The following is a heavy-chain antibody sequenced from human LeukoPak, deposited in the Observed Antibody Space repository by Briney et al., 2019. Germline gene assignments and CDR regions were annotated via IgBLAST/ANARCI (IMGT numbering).Heavy chain of an antibody. CDR1: GYTFTSYD. Sequence: ASVKVSCKASGYTFTSYDINWVRQATGQGLEWMGWMNPNSGNTGYAQKFQGRVTMTRNTSISTAYMELSSLRSEDTAVYYCARAPPRMYPYYFDYWGQGTLVTVSS. V-gene: IGHV1-8*01. CDR3: ARAPPRMYPYYFDY. D-gene: IGHD1-14*01. CDR2: MNPNSGNT. J-gene: IGHJ4*02.